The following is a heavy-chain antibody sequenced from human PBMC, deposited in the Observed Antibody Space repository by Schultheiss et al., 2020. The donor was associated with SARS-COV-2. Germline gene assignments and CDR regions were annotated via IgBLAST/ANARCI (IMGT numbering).Heavy chain of an antibody. CDR1: GFTFSNYA. V-gene: IGHV3-23*01. CDR3: AKAMGLAVAGTAGFDY. CDR2: ISGSGGST. J-gene: IGHJ4*02. D-gene: IGHD6-19*01. Sequence: GESLKISCAASGFTFSNYAMSWVRQAPGKGLEWVSAISGSGGSTYHADSVKGRFTFSRDNSKNTRYLQMNSLRAEDTAVYYCAKAMGLAVAGTAGFDYWGQGTLVTVAS.